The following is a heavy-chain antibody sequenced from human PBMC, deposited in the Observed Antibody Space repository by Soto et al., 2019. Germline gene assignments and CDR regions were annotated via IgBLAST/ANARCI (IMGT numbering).Heavy chain of an antibody. V-gene: IGHV4-34*01. J-gene: IGHJ4*02. Sequence: SETLSLTCAVYGGSFSGYYWSWIRQPPGKGLEWIGEINHSGSTNYNPPLKSRVTISVDTSKNQFSLKLSSVTAADTAVYYCARDSLLTTVTTLDYWGQGTLVTAPQ. D-gene: IGHD4-17*01. CDR2: INHSGST. CDR1: GGSFSGYY. CDR3: ARDSLLTTVTTLDY.